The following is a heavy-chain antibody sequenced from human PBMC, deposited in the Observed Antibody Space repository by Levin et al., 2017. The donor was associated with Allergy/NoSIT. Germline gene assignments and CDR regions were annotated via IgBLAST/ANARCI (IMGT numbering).Heavy chain of an antibody. Sequence: PGGSLRLSCAASGFTFSDYYMSWIRQAPGKGLEWVSYISSSGSTIYYADSVKGRFTISRDNAKNPLYLQMNSLRAGDTAVYYCARVVAAAVGTWFDPWGQGTLVTVSS. CDR1: GFTFSDYY. D-gene: IGHD6-13*01. CDR2: ISSSGSTI. J-gene: IGHJ5*02. CDR3: ARVVAAAVGTWFDP. V-gene: IGHV3-11*01.